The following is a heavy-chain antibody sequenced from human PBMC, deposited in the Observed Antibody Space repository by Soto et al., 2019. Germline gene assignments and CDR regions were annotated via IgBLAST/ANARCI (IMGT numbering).Heavy chain of an antibody. V-gene: IGHV1-8*01. CDR3: ARGPIGESYFPGAFDI. D-gene: IGHD3-10*01. CDR2: MNPNSGNT. CDR1: GYTFTSYD. Sequence: QVQLVQSGAEVKKPGASVKVSCKASGYTFTSYDINWVRQATGQVLEWMGWMNPNSGNTGYAQKFQGRVTMTRNTSISTAYMELSSLRSEDTAVYYCARGPIGESYFPGAFDIWGQGTMVTVSS. J-gene: IGHJ3*02.